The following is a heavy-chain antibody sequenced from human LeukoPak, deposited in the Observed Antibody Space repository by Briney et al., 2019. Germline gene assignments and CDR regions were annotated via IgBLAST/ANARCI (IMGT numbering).Heavy chain of an antibody. Sequence: SETLSLTCAVYGGSFSGYYWSWIRQPPGKGPEWIGEINHSGSTNYNPSLKSRVTISVDTSKNQFSLKLSSVTAADTAVYYCARRRNYGGNSPVGYWGQGTLVTVSS. D-gene: IGHD4-23*01. CDR2: INHSGST. J-gene: IGHJ4*02. CDR3: ARRRNYGGNSPVGY. CDR1: GGSFSGYY. V-gene: IGHV4-34*01.